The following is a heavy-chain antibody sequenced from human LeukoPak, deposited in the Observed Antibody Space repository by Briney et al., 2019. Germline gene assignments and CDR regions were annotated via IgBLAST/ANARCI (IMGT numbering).Heavy chain of an antibody. CDR2: IYYSGST. Sequence: PSETLSLTCTVSGGSISSSSSYWGWIRQPPGTGLEWIGRIYYSGSTYYNPSLKSRVTISVDTSKNQFSLKLSSVTAADTAVYYCARHGVGAARRTYYYYYGMDVWGQGTTVTVSS. CDR1: GGSISSSSSY. J-gene: IGHJ6*02. D-gene: IGHD2-15*01. CDR3: ARHGVGAARRTYYYYYGMDV. V-gene: IGHV4-39*01.